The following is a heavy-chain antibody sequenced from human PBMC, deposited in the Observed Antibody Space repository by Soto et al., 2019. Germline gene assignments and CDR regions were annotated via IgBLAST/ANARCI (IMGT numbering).Heavy chain of an antibody. D-gene: IGHD1-1*01. J-gene: IGHJ6*02. V-gene: IGHV4-4*02. CDR1: GGSISNSKW. CDR3: ARLDRDYFYHGMDV. Sequence: SETLSLTCAVSGGSISNSKWWTWARQVPGKGLEWIGKIDESGITNYNPSLESRVTISKDESKNQLSLKLTAVTAADTAIYYCARLDRDYFYHGMDVWGQGTTVTVSS. CDR2: IDESGIT.